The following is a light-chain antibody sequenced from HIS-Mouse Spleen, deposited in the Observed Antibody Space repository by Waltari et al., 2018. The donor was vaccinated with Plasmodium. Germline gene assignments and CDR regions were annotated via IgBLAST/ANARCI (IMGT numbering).Light chain of an antibody. CDR3: QQYNNWPT. V-gene: IGKV3-15*01. J-gene: IGKJ5*01. Sequence: EIVMTQSPATLSLSPGERATLSCRASQSVSSNLAWYQQKPRQAPMLLLYGASTRTTGIPARCSGSGSGTEFTLTISSMQSEDFAFYCCQQYNNWPTFGQGTRLEIK. CDR2: GAS. CDR1: QSVSSN.